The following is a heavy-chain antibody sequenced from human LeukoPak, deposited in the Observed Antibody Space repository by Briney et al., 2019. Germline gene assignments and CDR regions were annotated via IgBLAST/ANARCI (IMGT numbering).Heavy chain of an antibody. CDR3: AILPLYYDSSGFDY. CDR2: ISAYNGNI. Sequence: ASVKVSCKASGYTFTSYGICWVRQAPGQGLEWMGWISAYNGNINYAQKFQGRITMTTDTSTSTAYMELRSLRSDDTAVYYCAILPLYYDSSGFDYWGQGTLVTVSS. J-gene: IGHJ4*02. V-gene: IGHV1-18*01. CDR1: GYTFTSYG. D-gene: IGHD3-22*01.